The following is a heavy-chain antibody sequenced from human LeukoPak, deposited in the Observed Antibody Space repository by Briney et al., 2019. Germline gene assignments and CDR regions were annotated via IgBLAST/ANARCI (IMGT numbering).Heavy chain of an antibody. D-gene: IGHD3-10*01. CDR2: INPNSGAT. CDR1: GYTFTGYY. CDR3: ARASQAYGSGSYYWFDP. Sequence: GASVKVSCKASGYTFTGYYMHCIRHAPGQGLEWMVWINPNSGATTYAQKFQVRVTMARDTSISTVYMELSRLRSDDTAVYYCARASQAYGSGSYYWFDPWGQGTLVTVSS. V-gene: IGHV1-2*02. J-gene: IGHJ5*02.